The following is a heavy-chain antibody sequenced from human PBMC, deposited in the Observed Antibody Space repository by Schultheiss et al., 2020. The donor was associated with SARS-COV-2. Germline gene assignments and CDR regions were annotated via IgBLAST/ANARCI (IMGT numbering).Heavy chain of an antibody. D-gene: IGHD4-23*01. CDR2: ITPNSGGT. CDR1: GGTFSSYA. CDR3: ATRSTVVTPGAFDYWYFDL. J-gene: IGHJ2*01. V-gene: IGHV1-2*04. Sequence: ASVKVSCKASGGTFSSYAISWVRQAPGQGLEWMGWITPNSGGTNYAQKFQGWVTMTRDTSISTAYMELSRLRSDDTAVYYCATRSTVVTPGAFDYWYFDLWGRGTLVTVSS.